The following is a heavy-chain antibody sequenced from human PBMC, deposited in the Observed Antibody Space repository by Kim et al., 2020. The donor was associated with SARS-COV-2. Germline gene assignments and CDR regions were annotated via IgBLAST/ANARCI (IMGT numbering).Heavy chain of an antibody. V-gene: IGHV1-69*01. CDR3: ARDRPTTGTTIGAFDI. J-gene: IGHJ3*02. D-gene: IGHD1-1*01. Sequence: FQGRVTITAHESTSTAYMELSSLRSEDTAVYYCARDRPTTGTTIGAFDIWGQGTMVTVSS.